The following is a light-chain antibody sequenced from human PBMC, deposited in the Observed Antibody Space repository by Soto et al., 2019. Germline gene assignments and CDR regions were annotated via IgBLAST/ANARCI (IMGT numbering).Light chain of an antibody. J-gene: IGKJ1*01. CDR2: DAS. V-gene: IGKV1-5*01. CDR3: QQYNSYSRT. Sequence: DIQMPQSPSTLSASVGDSVTITCRASQSISSWLAWYQQKPGKAPKLLIYDASSLESGVPSRFSGSGSGTEFTLTISSLQPDDFATYYCQQYNSYSRTVGQGTKVDIK. CDR1: QSISSW.